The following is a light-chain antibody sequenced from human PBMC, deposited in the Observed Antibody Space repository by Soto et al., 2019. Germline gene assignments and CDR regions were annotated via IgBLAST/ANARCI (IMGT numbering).Light chain of an antibody. Sequence: IVRRLNAGTRVVSREGVVTGGCRASQGINRNLAWYQQKPGQAPRLLISGASTGATGIPARFSGSGSGTAFDLTLHSLQSEYSAVPFCQPSYTSAVTFAGGTKLDI. CDR3: QPSYTSAVT. CDR2: GAS. CDR1: QGINRN. J-gene: IGKJ4*01. V-gene: IGKV3-15*01.